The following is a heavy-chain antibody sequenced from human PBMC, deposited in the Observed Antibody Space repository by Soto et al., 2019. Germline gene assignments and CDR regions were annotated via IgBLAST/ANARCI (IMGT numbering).Heavy chain of an antibody. D-gene: IGHD3-10*01. V-gene: IGHV3-30*18. CDR3: VKDFSGPPQCYCDS. Sequence: PGGSLRLSCAVSGFTFTDYGMHWVRQAPGKGLEWVAVIAHDGSNIHYADSVKGRFTISRDNATNTLHLQMNSLRPEDTAVYYCVKDFSGPPQCYCDSRGQAPLVTV. CDR2: IAHDGSNI. J-gene: IGHJ4*02. CDR1: GFTFTDYG.